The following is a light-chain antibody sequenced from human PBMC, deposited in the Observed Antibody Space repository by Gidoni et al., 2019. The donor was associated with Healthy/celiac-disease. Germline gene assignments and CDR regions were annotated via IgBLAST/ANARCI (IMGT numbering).Light chain of an antibody. V-gene: IGKV3-20*01. Sequence: EIVLTQSPGTLSLSPGARATLSCRASQSVSSSYLAWYQQKPGQAPRLLIYGASSRATGIPDRFSGSGSGTDFTLTISRLEPEDFAVYYCQQRRTFXQXTKVXIK. CDR1: QSVSSSY. CDR2: GAS. CDR3: QQRRT. J-gene: IGKJ1*01.